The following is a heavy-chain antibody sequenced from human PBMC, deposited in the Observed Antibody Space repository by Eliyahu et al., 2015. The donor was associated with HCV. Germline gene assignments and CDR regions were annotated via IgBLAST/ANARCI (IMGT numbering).Heavy chain of an antibody. J-gene: IGHJ4*02. CDR2: ISWNSGII. Sequence: EVQLVESGGGLVQPGRSLRLSCAASGFTFDDYTMHWVRXGPGEGLEWVSGISWNSGIIDYADSVRGRFTISRDNAKKSLYLQLNSLRIEDTALYFCAKEGEYYFDYWGQGTLVTVSS. V-gene: IGHV3-9*01. CDR3: AKEGEYYFDY. CDR1: GFTFDDYT.